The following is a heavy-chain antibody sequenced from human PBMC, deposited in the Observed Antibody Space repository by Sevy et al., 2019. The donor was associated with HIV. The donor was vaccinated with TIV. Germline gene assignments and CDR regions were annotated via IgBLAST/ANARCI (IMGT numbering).Heavy chain of an antibody. CDR1: GFTFSTYW. CDR3: ARDPAAWDI. Sequence: GGSLRLSCAVSGFTFSTYWMSWVRQAPGKGLEWVANINDDGGDKYYVDSVKGRFTISRDNAKNSLYLEMNRLRVEDTAVYYCARDPAAWDIWGQGTMVTVSS. J-gene: IGHJ3*02. CDR2: INDDGGDK. V-gene: IGHV3-7*01. D-gene: IGHD6-25*01.